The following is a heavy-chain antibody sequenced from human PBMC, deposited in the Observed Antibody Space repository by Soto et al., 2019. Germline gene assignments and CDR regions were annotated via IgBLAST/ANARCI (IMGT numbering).Heavy chain of an antibody. D-gene: IGHD3-3*01. J-gene: IGHJ5*02. CDR3: ATYDERWNGSAYWFDP. Sequence: PSETLSLTCTVSGGSISSYYWNWIRQPPGKGLEWIGYIYYSGSTNYSPSLKSRVTISVGTSKNQFSLKLSSVTAADPAVYYCATYDERWNGSAYWFDPWGQGTLVTVTS. CDR2: IYYSGST. CDR1: GGSISSYY. V-gene: IGHV4-59*01.